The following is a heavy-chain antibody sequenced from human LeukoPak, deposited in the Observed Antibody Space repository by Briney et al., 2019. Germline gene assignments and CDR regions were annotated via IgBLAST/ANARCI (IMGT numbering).Heavy chain of an antibody. CDR3: ASNSGWYGYFDY. CDR2: IYSGGTT. D-gene: IGHD6-19*01. Sequence: GGSLRLSCAASGFTVSSNYMSWVRQAPGKGLEWVSVIYSGGTTYYSDSVRGRFTISRDISKNTLYLQMNSLRAEDTAVYYCASNSGWYGYFDYWGQGTLVTVSS. V-gene: IGHV3-53*01. CDR1: GFTVSSNY. J-gene: IGHJ4*02.